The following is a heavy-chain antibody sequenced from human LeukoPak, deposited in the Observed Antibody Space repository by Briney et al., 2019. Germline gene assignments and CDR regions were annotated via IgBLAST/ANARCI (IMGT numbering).Heavy chain of an antibody. D-gene: IGHD2-15*01. CDR2: IYYSGST. CDR1: GGSISSYY. J-gene: IGHJ4*02. Sequence: PSETLSLTCTVSGGSISSYYWSWIRQPPGKGLEWIGYIYYSGSTNYNPSLKSRVTISVDTSKNQFSLKLSSVTAADTAVYYCARHGVAATPPFDYWGEGTLVTASS. CDR3: ARHGVAATPPFDY. V-gene: IGHV4-59*08.